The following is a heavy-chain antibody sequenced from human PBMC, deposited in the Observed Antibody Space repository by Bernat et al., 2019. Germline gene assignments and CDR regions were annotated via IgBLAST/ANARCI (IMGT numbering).Heavy chain of an antibody. CDR3: AADTVAPLDQIDH. D-gene: IGHD2-21*01. J-gene: IGHJ4*02. CDR2: VKSKADGETT. CDR1: GFTFSSAW. Sequence: EVQLAESGGDLVKPGESLRLSCASSGFTFSSAWMSWVHQAPGKGLEWVGRVKSKADGETTEYAAPVKGRFTISRDDSMSMLYLHMNSLRSEDTAVYYCAADTVAPLDQIDHWGQGTLVTVSS. V-gene: IGHV3-15*01.